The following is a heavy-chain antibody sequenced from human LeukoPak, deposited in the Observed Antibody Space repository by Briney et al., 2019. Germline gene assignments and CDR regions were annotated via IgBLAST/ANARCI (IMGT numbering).Heavy chain of an antibody. J-gene: IGHJ4*02. CDR3: AREGGYCGGDCYSY. Sequence: PGGSLRLSWAASGFTFSSYRMNWVRQAPGRGREGVSSISSSSSYIYYADSVKGRFTISRDNAKNSLYLQMNSLRAEDTAVYYCAREGGYCGGDCYSYWGQGTLVTVSS. V-gene: IGHV3-21*01. D-gene: IGHD2-21*02. CDR2: ISSSSSYI. CDR1: GFTFSSYR.